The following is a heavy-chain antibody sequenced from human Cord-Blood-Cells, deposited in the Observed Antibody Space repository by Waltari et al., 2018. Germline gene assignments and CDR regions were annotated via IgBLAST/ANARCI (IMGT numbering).Heavy chain of an antibody. CDR2: IYPGDSVT. J-gene: IGHJ4*02. V-gene: IGHV5-51*01. CDR3: ARHRYYYDSSGYCDY. Sequence: VQLVQSGAEVKKPGESLKTSCKGSGYSFTSYWIGWVRQMPGKGLEWMGIIYPGDSVTRYSPSFQGQVTISADKSISTAYLQWSSLKASDTAMYYCARHRYYYDSSGYCDYWGQGTLVTVSS. CDR1: GYSFTSYW. D-gene: IGHD3-22*01.